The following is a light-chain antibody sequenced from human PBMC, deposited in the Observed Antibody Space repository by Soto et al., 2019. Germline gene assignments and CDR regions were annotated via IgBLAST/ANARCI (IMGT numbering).Light chain of an antibody. CDR3: LQHKSYPLT. CDR2: SSF. J-gene: IGKJ5*01. CDR1: QGIGND. Sequence: DIQMTQSPSSLSASVGDRVTITCRASQGIGNDLGWYQQKPGKAPKRLIYSSFILQSGVPSRFSGSGSGTEFTLTISSLQPEDFATYYCLQHKSYPLTFGQGTRPEIK. V-gene: IGKV1-17*01.